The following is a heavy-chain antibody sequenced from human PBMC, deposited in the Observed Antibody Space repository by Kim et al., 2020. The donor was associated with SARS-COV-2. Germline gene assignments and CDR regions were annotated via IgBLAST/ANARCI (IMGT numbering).Heavy chain of an antibody. CDR2: IYYSWST. CDR1: GGSISSGGYY. V-gene: IGHV4-31*03. J-gene: IGHJ4*02. D-gene: IGHD6-19*01. CDR3: AGARRAVAGTTLDY. Sequence: SETLSLTCTVSGGSISSGGYYWSWIRQHPGKGLEWIGYIYYSWSTYYNPSLKSRVTISVDTSKNQFSLKLSSVTAADTAVYYCAGARRAVAGTTLDYWGQGTLVTVSS.